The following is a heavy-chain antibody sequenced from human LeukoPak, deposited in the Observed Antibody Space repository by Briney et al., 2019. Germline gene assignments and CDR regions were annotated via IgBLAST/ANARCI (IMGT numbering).Heavy chain of an antibody. D-gene: IGHD7-27*01. CDR2: IYSGGST. V-gene: IGHV4-4*07. CDR3: ARGLGRDYYYGMDV. J-gene: IGHJ6*02. CDR1: GGSIRSYY. Sequence: SETLSLTCTVSGGSIRSYYWSWIRQPAGKGLEWIGRIYSGGSTNYNPSLKSRVTMSVDTSKNQFSLKLSSVTAADTAVYYCARGLGRDYYYGMDVWGQGTTVTVSS.